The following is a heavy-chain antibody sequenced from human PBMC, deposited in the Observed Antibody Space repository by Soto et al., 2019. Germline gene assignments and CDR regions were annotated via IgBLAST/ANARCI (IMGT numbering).Heavy chain of an antibody. D-gene: IGHD6-6*01. V-gene: IGHV1-2*02. CDR1: GFSFTGYY. Sequence: WASVKVSCKASGFSFTGYYIHWLRQAPGQGLEWMGWINAHSGGTEYAQKFQGRVTLTRDTSISTAYMTLSSLRSDGTAIYYCAKDLTRQLAYWLDPWGQGTRVTVSS. CDR3: AKDLTRQLAYWLDP. J-gene: IGHJ5*02. CDR2: INAHSGGT.